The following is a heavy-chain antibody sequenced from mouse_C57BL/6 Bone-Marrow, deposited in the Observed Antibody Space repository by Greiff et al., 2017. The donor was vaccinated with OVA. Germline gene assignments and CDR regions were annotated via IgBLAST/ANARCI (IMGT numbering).Heavy chain of an antibody. CDR3: APMGPYAMDY. V-gene: IGHV1-19*01. CDR1: GYTFTDYY. Sequence: VQLKQSGPVLVKPGASVKMSCKASGYTFTDYYMNWVKQSHGKSLEWIGVINPYNGGTSYNQKFKGKATLTVDKSSSTAYMELNSLTSEDSAVYYCAPMGPYAMDYWGQGTSVTVSS. J-gene: IGHJ4*01. CDR2: INPYNGGT. D-gene: IGHD2-3*01.